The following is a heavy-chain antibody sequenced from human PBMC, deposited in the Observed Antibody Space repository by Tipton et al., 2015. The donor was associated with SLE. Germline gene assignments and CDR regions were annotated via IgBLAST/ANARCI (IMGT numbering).Heavy chain of an antibody. V-gene: IGHV5-51*03. CDR2: IYPDDSNT. Sequence: QSGPEVKKPGESLRISCKTSGYTFIGYWIGWVRQVPAKGLEWMGIIYPDDSNTIYSPSFQGQVTISVDKSINTAYLQWSSLKASDTAMYYCARGEMDVFDMWGQGTVVSVSS. CDR3: ARGEMDVFDM. D-gene: IGHD3-10*01. J-gene: IGHJ3*02. CDR1: GYTFIGYW.